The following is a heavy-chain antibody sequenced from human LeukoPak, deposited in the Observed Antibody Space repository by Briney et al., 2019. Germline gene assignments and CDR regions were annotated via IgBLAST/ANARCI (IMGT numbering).Heavy chain of an antibody. D-gene: IGHD3-3*01. J-gene: IGHJ5*02. CDR3: ARVNTILVARWFDP. V-gene: IGHV1-69*13. Sequence: ASVKVSCKASGGTFSSYAISWVRQAPGQGLEWMGGIIPIFGTANYAQKFQGRVTITADESTSTAYMELSSLRSEDTAVYYCARVNTILVARWFDPWGQGTLVTVSS. CDR1: GGTFSSYA. CDR2: IIPIFGTA.